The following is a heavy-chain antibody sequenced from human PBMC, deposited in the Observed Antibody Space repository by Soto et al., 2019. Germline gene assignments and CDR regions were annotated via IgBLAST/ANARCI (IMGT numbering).Heavy chain of an antibody. V-gene: IGHV1-8*01. D-gene: IGHD2-8*01. CDR2: MDPNRGHS. Sequence: GASVKVSCKASGYNISSYDIIWVRQAAGQGLEWMGWMDPNRGHSDSVQNFRGRVTMTTNISASTAYMELSSLTSDDTAVYSCARAFANGRWLQSHFDYWGQGTPVTVSS. J-gene: IGHJ4*02. CDR3: ARAFANGRWLQSHFDY. CDR1: GYNISSYD.